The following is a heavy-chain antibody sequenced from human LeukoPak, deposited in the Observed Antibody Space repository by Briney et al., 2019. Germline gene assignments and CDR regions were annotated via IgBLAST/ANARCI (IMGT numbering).Heavy chain of an antibody. V-gene: IGHV1-18*04. D-gene: IGHD5-18*01. J-gene: IGHJ4*02. CDR1: GYTFTSYG. CDR2: ISAYNGNT. CDR3: ARGEVGDTAMVTLDY. Sequence: GASVKVSCKASGYTFTSYGISWVRQAPGQGLEWMGWISAYNGNTNYAQKLQGRVTMTTDTSTSTAYMELRGLRSDDTAVYYCARGEVGDTAMVTLDYWGQGTLVTVSS.